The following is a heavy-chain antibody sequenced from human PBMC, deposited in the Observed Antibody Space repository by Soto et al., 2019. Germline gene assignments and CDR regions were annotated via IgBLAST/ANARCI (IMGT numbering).Heavy chain of an antibody. V-gene: IGHV3-53*01. D-gene: IGHD3-22*01. CDR1: GFTVSSNY. CDR3: ARVGVVVLYGMDV. CDR2: IYSGGST. J-gene: IGHJ6*02. Sequence: ESGGGLIPPGGSLRLSCAASGFTVSSNYMSWVRQAPGKGLEWVSVIYSGGSTYYADSVKGRFTISRDNSKNTLSLQMNSLRAEDTAVYYCARVGVVVLYGMDVWGQGTTVTVSS.